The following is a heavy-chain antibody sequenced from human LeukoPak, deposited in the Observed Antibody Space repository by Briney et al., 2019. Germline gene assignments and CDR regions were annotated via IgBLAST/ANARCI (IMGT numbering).Heavy chain of an antibody. Sequence: SETLSLTCTVSGGSISISSYYWGWIRQPPGKGLEWMASIYYSGSAYYNPSLKSRVTISVDTSKNQFSLKMSSVTAADTAVYYCARFGYCSGGSCYFFDYWGQGTLVTVSS. CDR2: IYYSGSA. CDR1: GGSISISSYY. CDR3: ARFGYCSGGSCYFFDY. J-gene: IGHJ4*02. V-gene: IGHV4-39*07. D-gene: IGHD2-15*01.